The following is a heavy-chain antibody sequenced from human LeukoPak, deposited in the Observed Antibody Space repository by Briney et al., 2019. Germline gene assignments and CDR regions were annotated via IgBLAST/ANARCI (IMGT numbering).Heavy chain of an antibody. V-gene: IGHV4-59*01. J-gene: IGHJ4*02. CDR3: ARERGDFVIDY. Sequence: SETLSLTCTVSGGSISSYHWSWIRQPPGKGLEWIGYIYYSGSTNYNPSLKSRLTISIDTSKNQFSLKLSSVTAADTAVYYCARERGDFVIDYWGQGTLVTVSS. D-gene: IGHD4-17*01. CDR1: GGSISSYH. CDR2: IYYSGST.